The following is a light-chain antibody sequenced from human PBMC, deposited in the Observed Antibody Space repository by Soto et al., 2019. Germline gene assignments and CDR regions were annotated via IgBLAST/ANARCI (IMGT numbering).Light chain of an antibody. J-gene: IGKJ1*01. V-gene: IGKV1-5*01. CDR1: QSISSW. CDR2: DAS. Sequence: DIQMTQSPSTLSASVGDRVTITCRASQSISSWLAWYQQKPGKAPKLLIYDASSLASGVPSRFSGSGSGTEFTLTISSLQPDDFATYYCQQYNSYKTFGQGTKVEIK. CDR3: QQYNSYKT.